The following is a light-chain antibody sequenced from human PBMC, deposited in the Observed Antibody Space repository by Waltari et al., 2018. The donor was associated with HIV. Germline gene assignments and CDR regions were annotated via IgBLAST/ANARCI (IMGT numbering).Light chain of an antibody. CDR1: SSDVGGYNY. CDR2: DVN. J-gene: IGLJ3*02. V-gene: IGLV2-14*03. CDR3: SSYTSSSTRV. Sequence: QSALTQPASVSGSPGQSITISCTGTSSDVGGYNYVSWYQRQPGKAPKLMIYDVNNRPAGVSNLCSGAKSGDTASLTSSGLQAEDEADYYGSSYTSSSTRVFGGGTKVTVL.